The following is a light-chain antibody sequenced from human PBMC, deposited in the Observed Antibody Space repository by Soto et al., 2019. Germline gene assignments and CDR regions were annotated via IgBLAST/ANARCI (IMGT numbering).Light chain of an antibody. V-gene: IGKV1D-12*01. CDR1: QGISNW. CDR2: AAS. Sequence: DIQMTESPSSVSASVGDRVSITCRASQGISNWLAWYQQKPGRAPKLLIYAASSLQSGVLSRFSGSGSGTDFALTISSLQRDDLATYYCQQGNSFPFTFGPGTKVDIK. J-gene: IGKJ3*01. CDR3: QQGNSFPFT.